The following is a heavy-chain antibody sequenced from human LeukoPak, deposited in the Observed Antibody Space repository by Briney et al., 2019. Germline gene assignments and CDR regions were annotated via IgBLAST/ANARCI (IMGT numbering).Heavy chain of an antibody. CDR1: GYRFIDDY. V-gene: IGHV1-46*01. Sequence: ASVKVSCKASGYRFIDDYMHWVRQAPGQGLEWMGIINPSGGSTSYAQKFQGRVTMTRDTSTSTVYMELSSLRSEDTAVYYCAREGKLDYWGQGTLVTVSS. J-gene: IGHJ4*02. CDR2: INPSGGST. CDR3: AREGKLDY.